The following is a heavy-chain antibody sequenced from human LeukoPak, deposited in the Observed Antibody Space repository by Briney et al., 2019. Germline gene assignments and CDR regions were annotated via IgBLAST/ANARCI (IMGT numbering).Heavy chain of an antibody. Sequence: GGSLRLSCSASGFTFSDYYMSWLRQAPGKGLEYLSYISGTSSDTNYADSVRGRFTISRDNAENSLYLQMNSLRAEDTAVYYCARICSTTSCYVDYWGQGTLVTVSS. D-gene: IGHD2-2*01. J-gene: IGHJ4*02. CDR2: ISGTSSDT. CDR3: ARICSTTSCYVDY. V-gene: IGHV3-11*06. CDR1: GFTFSDYY.